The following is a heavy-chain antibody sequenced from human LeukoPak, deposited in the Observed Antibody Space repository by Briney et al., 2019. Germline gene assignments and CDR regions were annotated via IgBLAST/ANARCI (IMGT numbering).Heavy chain of an antibody. J-gene: IGHJ3*02. CDR3: ARGGGDYVWGSYRPGAFDI. D-gene: IGHD3-16*02. V-gene: IGHV4-61*02. CDR2: IYTSGST. CDR1: GGSISSGSYY. Sequence: PSETLSLTCTVSGGSISSGSYYWSWIRQPAGKGLEWIVRIYTSGSTNYNPSLKSRVTISVDTSKNQFSLKLSSVTAADTAVYYCARGGGDYVWGSYRPGAFDIWGQGTMVTVSS.